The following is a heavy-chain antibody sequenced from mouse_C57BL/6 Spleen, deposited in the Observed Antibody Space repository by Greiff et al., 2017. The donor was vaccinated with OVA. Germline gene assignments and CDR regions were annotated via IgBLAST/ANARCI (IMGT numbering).Heavy chain of an antibody. J-gene: IGHJ3*01. V-gene: IGHV10-1*01. D-gene: IGHD3-2*02. Sequence: EVQGVESGGGLVQPKGSLKLSCAASGFSFNTYAMNWVRQAPGKGLEWVARIRSKSNNYATYYADSVKDRFTISRDDSESMLYLQMNNLKTEDTAMYYSVSQTAQGPFGYWGQGTLVTVSA. CDR1: GFSFNTYA. CDR3: VSQTAQGPFGY. CDR2: IRSKSNNYAT.